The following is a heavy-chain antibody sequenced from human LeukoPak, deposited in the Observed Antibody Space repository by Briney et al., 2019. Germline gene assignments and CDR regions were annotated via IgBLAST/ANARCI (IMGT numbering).Heavy chain of an antibody. CDR2: ISAYNGNT. CDR3: ATYSSGLDAFDI. Sequence: PRASVKVSCKASGYTFTSYGISWVRQAPGQGLEWMGWISAYNGNTNYAQKLRGRDTMTTDTSTSTAYMELRSLRSDDTAVYYCATYSSGLDAFDIWGQGTMVTVSS. J-gene: IGHJ3*02. V-gene: IGHV1-18*01. D-gene: IGHD3-22*01. CDR1: GYTFTSYG.